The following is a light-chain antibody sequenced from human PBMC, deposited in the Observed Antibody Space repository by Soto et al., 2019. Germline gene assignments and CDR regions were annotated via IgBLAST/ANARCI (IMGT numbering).Light chain of an antibody. Sequence: EIVMTQSPATLSVSPGERATLYCRASQSISSNLAWYQQKPGQAPRLLIYGASTRATGIPARFSGSGSGTEFTLTISSLQSEDFALYYCQQYNKGPVTFGQGTKVDIK. J-gene: IGKJ1*01. V-gene: IGKV3-15*01. CDR3: QQYNKGPVT. CDR2: GAS. CDR1: QSISSN.